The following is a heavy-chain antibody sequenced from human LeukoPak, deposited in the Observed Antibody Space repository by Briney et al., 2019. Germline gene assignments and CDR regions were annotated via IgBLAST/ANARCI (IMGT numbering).Heavy chain of an antibody. CDR3: ARRGYSYDKGGYFDY. V-gene: IGHV4-4*09. J-gene: IGHJ4*02. D-gene: IGHD5-18*01. Sequence: SETLSLTCTVSGGSISSYYWSWIRQPPGKVLEWIGYIYTSGSTNYNPSLKSRVTISVDTSKNQFSLKLSSVTAADTAVYYCARRGYSYDKGGYFDYWGQGTLVTVSS. CDR1: GGSISSYY. CDR2: IYTSGST.